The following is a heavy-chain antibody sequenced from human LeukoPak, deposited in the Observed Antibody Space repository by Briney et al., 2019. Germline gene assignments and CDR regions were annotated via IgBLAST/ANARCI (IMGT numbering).Heavy chain of an antibody. CDR3: ASSGYYYGHFDY. Sequence: KSSETLSLTCTVSGGSISRGSYYWSWIRQPAGKGLEWIGRIYTSGSTNYNPSLKSRVTISVDTSKNQFSLKLSSVTAADTAVYYCASSGYYYGHFDYWGQGTLITVSS. J-gene: IGHJ4*02. D-gene: IGHD3-22*01. V-gene: IGHV4-61*02. CDR1: GGSISRGSYY. CDR2: IYTSGST.